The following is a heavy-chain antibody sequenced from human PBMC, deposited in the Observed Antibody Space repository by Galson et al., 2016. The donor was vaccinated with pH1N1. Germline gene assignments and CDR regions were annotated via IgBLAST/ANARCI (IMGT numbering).Heavy chain of an antibody. J-gene: IGHJ4*02. V-gene: IGHV3-9*01. CDR2: ITSNGNII. CDR1: GFTFDDHA. Sequence: SLRLSCAASGFTFDDHAMHWVRQAPGKGLEWVSGITSNGNIIDYADSVKGRVTIFRANAKNSVYLQMNSLTSDDTALYYCAVGSSGAGPDFFVHWGQGALVTVSS. D-gene: IGHD6-19*01. CDR3: AVGSSGAGPDFFVH.